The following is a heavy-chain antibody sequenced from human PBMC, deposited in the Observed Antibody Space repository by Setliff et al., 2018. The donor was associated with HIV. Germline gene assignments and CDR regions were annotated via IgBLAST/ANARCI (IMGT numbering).Heavy chain of an antibody. CDR1: GGSISSGSYY. V-gene: IGHV4-61*02. Sequence: SETLSLTCTVSGGSISSGSYYWSWIRQPAGKGLEWIGRIYSSGSTKYNPSLKSRVTISVDTSKNQFSLKLRSVTAADTAVYYCAKDRNRYSSGWYVYWGQGTLVTVSS. J-gene: IGHJ4*02. CDR3: AKDRNRYSSGWYVY. D-gene: IGHD6-19*01. CDR2: IYSSGST.